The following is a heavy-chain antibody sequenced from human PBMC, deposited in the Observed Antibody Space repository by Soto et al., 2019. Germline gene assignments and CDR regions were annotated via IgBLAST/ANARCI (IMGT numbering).Heavy chain of an antibody. CDR2: ISSSSSII. J-gene: IGHJ4*02. V-gene: IGHV3-48*01. Sequence: PGGSLRLSCAASGFTFSSYSMTWVRQAPGKGLEWVAYISSSSSIIYYADSVKGRFTISRDNSKNTLYLEMNSLRAEDTAVYYCARRTGGYFAYSSQGALDIGSS. CDR1: GFTFSSYS. CDR3: ARRTGGYFAY. D-gene: IGHD2-15*01.